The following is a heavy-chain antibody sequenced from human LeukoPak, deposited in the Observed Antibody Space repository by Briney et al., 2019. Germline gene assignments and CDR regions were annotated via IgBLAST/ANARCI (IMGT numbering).Heavy chain of an antibody. V-gene: IGHV1-18*01. CDR2: ISAYNGNT. J-gene: IGHJ4*02. CDR1: GYTFTSYG. CDR3: AREWDYDTSGYYYYY. Sequence: ASVKVSCKASGYTFTSYGISWVRQAPGQGLEWMGWISAYNGNTNYAQKLQGRVTMTTDTSTSTAYMELRSLRSDDTAVYYCAREWDYDTSGYYYYYWGQGTLVTVSS. D-gene: IGHD3-22*01.